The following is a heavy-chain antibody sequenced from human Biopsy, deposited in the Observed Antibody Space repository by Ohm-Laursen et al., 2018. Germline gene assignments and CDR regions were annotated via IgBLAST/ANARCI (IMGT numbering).Heavy chain of an antibody. CDR3: ARWETTLGRSLDS. CDR2: MSPNTGNT. CDR1: GYTFTSYD. Sequence: ASEKVSCKASGYTFTSYDINWVRQATGQGLEWMGWMSPNTGNTVYAQRFQDRVTMTSDTSTGTAYMELTSLTSDDTAVYFCARWETTLGRSLDSWGQGTLVAVSS. V-gene: IGHV1-8*01. D-gene: IGHD1-26*01. J-gene: IGHJ4*02.